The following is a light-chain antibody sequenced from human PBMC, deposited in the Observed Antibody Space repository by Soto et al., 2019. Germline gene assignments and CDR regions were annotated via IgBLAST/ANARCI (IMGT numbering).Light chain of an antibody. CDR2: EVS. V-gene: IGLV2-14*01. Sequence: QSALTQPASVSGSPGQSITISCTGTSSDIGTYNYVSWNQQHPGKAHKLMLYEVSNRPSGVSNRFFGSKSGNTASLTISGLQAEDKADYFCNSYTSSSTLYVFGTGTKVTVL. J-gene: IGLJ1*01. CDR1: SSDIGTYNY. CDR3: NSYTSSSTLYV.